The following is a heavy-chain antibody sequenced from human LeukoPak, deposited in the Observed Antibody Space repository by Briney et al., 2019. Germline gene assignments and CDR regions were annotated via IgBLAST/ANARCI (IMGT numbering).Heavy chain of an antibody. Sequence: GSSVKVSCKASGGTFSSYAISWVRQAPGQGLGWMGGIIPIFGTANYAQKFQGRVTITTDESTSTAYMELSSLRSEDTAVYYCARDTGDCSSTSCPLALDYWGQGTLVTVSS. CDR3: ARDTGDCSSTSCPLALDY. CDR1: GGTFSSYA. CDR2: IIPIFGTA. J-gene: IGHJ4*02. D-gene: IGHD2-2*01. V-gene: IGHV1-69*05.